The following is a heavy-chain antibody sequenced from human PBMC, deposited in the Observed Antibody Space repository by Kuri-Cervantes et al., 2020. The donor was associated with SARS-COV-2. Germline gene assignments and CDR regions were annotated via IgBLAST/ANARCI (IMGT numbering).Heavy chain of an antibody. CDR2: IYTSGST. CDR3: ARGVPVRGSIPVGAGTFDY. V-gene: IGHV4-61*02. Sequence: SETLSLTCTVSGGSMNSSGYYWSWIRQPAGKGLEWIGRIYTSGSTNYNPSLKSRVTMSVDTSKNQFSLKLSSVTAADTAVYYCARGVPVRGSIPVGAGTFDYWGQGTLVTVSS. CDR1: GGSMNSSGYY. D-gene: IGHD3-16*01. J-gene: IGHJ4*02.